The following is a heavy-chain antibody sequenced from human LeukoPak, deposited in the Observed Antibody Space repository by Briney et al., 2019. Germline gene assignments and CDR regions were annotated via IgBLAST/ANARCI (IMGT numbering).Heavy chain of an antibody. V-gene: IGHV4-34*01. D-gene: IGHD6-19*01. CDR3: ARANSSGWYVDY. CDR2: INHSGST. J-gene: IGHJ4*02. CDR1: GFTFSSYA. Sequence: GSLRLSCAASGFTFSSYAMSWVRQPPGKGLEWIGEINHSGSTNYNPSLKSRVTISVDTSENQFSLKLSSVTAADTAVYYCARANSSGWYVDYWGQGTLVTVSS.